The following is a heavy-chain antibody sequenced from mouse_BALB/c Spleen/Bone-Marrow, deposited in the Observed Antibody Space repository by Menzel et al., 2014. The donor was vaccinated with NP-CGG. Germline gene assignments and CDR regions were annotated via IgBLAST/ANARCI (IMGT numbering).Heavy chain of an antibody. J-gene: IGHJ2*01. CDR3: ARARGVTTATPYYFDY. D-gene: IGHD1-2*01. Sequence: EVKLVESGGGLVKPGGSLKLSCAASGFSFSSYAVSWVRQTPEKRLEWVASISGGGNSYHSDNMKGRFTISRDNARNILYLQMSSLRSEDTATYYCARARGVTTATPYYFDYWGQGTALTVSS. V-gene: IGHV5-6-5*01. CDR1: GFSFSSYA. CDR2: ISGGGNS.